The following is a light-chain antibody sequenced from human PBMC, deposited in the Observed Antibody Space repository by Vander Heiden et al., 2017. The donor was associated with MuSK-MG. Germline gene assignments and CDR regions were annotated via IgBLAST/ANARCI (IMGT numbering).Light chain of an antibody. CDR3: QQEGSSPQT. V-gene: IGKV3-20*01. CDR1: QSVSSSY. J-gene: IGKJ2*01. CDR2: GAS. Sequence: EIVLTQSPGTLSLSPGERDTLSCRASQSVSSSYLAWYQQKPGQAPRLLIYGASSRATGIPDRFSGSGSGTDFTLTISKLEPEDFAVYYCQQEGSSPQTFGQGTKLEIK.